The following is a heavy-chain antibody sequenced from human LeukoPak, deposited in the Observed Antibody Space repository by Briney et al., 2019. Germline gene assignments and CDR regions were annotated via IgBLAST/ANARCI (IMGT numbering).Heavy chain of an antibody. CDR2: ISYDGSNK. J-gene: IGHJ6*02. D-gene: IGHD3-10*01. V-gene: IGHV3-30-3*01. CDR3: ARDLYYYGSGSFGKYYYYGMDV. Sequence: GGSLRLSCAASGFTFNKYAMHWVRQVPGKGLEWVAVISYDGSNKYYADSVKGRFTISRDNSKNTLYLQMNSLRAEDTAVYYCARDLYYYGSGSFGKYYYYGMDVWGQGTTVTVSS. CDR1: GFTFNKYA.